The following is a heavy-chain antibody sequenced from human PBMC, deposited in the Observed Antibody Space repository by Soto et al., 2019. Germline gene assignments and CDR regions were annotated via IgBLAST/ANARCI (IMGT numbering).Heavy chain of an antibody. D-gene: IGHD4-17*01. V-gene: IGHV4-59*08. CDR3: AGSATVTTEGAFDI. Sequence: SETLSLTCTVSGGSISSYYWSWIRQPPGKGLEWIGYIYYSGSTNYNPSLKSRVTISVDTSKNQFSLKLSSVTAADTAVYYCAGSATVTTEGAFDIWGQGTVVTVSS. CDR1: GGSISSYY. CDR2: IYYSGST. J-gene: IGHJ3*02.